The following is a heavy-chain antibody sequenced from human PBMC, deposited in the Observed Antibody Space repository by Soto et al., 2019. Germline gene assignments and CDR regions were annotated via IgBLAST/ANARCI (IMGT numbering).Heavy chain of an antibody. D-gene: IGHD3-22*01. CDR2: IVPQLGRV. V-gene: IGHV1-69*01. CDR1: GGIFRRHP. CDR3: ARPRTYDYESSSYYGHQFDD. J-gene: IGHJ4*02. Sequence: QVQLVQSGAEVKKPGSSVKVSCKTSGGIFRRHPIDWVRQAPGQGLEWMGGIVPQLGRVIYPRDLQGSVTLYADELTNTSYLELSGLTSEDTAVYYCARPRTYDYESSSYYGHQFDDWGQGNLVTVSS.